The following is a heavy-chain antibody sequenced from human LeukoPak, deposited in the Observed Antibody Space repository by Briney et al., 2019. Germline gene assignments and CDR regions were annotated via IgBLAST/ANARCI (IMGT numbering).Heavy chain of an antibody. CDR2: IYTSGST. CDR1: GGSISSYY. J-gene: IGHJ4*02. CDR3: ARGGYCSGGSCLPLKY. Sequence: SETLSLTCTVSGGSISSYYWSWIRQPAGKGLEWIGRIYTSGSTNYNPSLKSRVTMSVDTSKNQFSLKLSSVTAADTAVHYCARGGYCSGGSCLPLKYWGQGTLVTVSS. V-gene: IGHV4-4*07. D-gene: IGHD2-15*01.